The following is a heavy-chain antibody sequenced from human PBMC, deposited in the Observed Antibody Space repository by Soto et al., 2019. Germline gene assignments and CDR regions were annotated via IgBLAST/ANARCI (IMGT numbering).Heavy chain of an antibody. CDR3: ARDPKLYSGSYSDDAFDI. V-gene: IGHV3-33*08. D-gene: IGHD3-10*01. CDR2: IWYDGSNK. CDR1: GFTLSRYA. J-gene: IGHJ3*02. Sequence: GGSLRLSCVVSGFTLSRYAMHWVRQAPGKGLEWVAAIWYDGSNKYYADSVKGRFTISRDNSKNTLYLQMNSLRAEDTAVYYCARDPKLYSGSYSDDAFDIWGQGTMVTVSS.